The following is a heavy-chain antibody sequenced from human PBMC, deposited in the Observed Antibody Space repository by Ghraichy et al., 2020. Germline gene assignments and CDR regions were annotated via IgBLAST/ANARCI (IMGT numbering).Heavy chain of an antibody. V-gene: IGHV3-48*01. Sequence: GGSLRLSCAASGFTFSSYSMNWVRQAPGKGLEWVSYISSSSGTIYYADSVKGRFTISRDNAKNSLYLQMNSLRAEDTAVYYCARDRISSGYYSFVGYWGQGTLVTVSS. J-gene: IGHJ4*02. CDR3: ARDRISSGYYSFVGY. CDR1: GFTFSSYS. CDR2: ISSSSGTI. D-gene: IGHD3-22*01.